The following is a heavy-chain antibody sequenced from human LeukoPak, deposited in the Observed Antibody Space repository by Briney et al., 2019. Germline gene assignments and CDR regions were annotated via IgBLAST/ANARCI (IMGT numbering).Heavy chain of an antibody. V-gene: IGHV1-46*01. CDR2: INPSGGST. CDR3: AREGEVIVTDNLFY. Sequence: ASVKVSCKASGNTFTSYYMHWVRQAPGQGLEWMGIINPSGGSTTYAQMFQGRVTMTRDTSTRTVYMELSSLRSEDTAAYYCAREGEVIVTDNLFYWGQGTLVTVSS. D-gene: IGHD2-21*01. CDR1: GNTFTSYY. J-gene: IGHJ4*02.